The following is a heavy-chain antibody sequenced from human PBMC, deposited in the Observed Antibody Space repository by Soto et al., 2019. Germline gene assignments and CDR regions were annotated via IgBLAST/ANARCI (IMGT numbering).Heavy chain of an antibody. J-gene: IGHJ4*02. D-gene: IGHD1-26*01. CDR3: ARRGSGSYYDS. Sequence: VQLLESGGGLVQPGGSLRLSCAASGFTFSSYAMRWVRQAPGKGLEWVSAISGSGGSTYYADSVKGRFTISRDNSENTLYLQMNSRSAEDSAVYDCARRGSGSYYDSWGQGTRVTVSS. V-gene: IGHV3-23*01. CDR1: GFTFSSYA. CDR2: ISGSGGST.